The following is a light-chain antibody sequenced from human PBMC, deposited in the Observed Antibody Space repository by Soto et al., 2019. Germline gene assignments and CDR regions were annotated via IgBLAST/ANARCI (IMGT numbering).Light chain of an antibody. V-gene: IGKV3-20*01. J-gene: IGKJ1*01. CDR1: QNASSSY. CDR3: QQCGSSLPTT. CDR2: GAS. Sequence: NLLDQSPAPPSFSVRGKANPSCRARQNASSSYLAWYQQKPGQAPRLLIYGASNRATGIPDRFSGYGSGTDFTLTISRLEPEDFVVYYCQQCGSSLPTTFGQGTKVDI.